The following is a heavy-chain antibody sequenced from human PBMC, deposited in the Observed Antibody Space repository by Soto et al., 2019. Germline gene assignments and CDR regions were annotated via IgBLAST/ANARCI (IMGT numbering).Heavy chain of an antibody. CDR1: GGTFSSYA. D-gene: IGHD3-22*01. V-gene: IGHV1-69*01. CDR3: AREKVGYSSGFDP. Sequence: QVQLVQSGAEVKKPGSSVKVSCKASGGTFSSYAISWVRQAPGQGLEWMGGVIPIFGTANYAQKFQGRVTIPADEPTSPAYMELSTLESEATAGYNCAREKVGYSSGFDPWGQGPLVTVSA. CDR2: VIPIFGTA. J-gene: IGHJ5*02.